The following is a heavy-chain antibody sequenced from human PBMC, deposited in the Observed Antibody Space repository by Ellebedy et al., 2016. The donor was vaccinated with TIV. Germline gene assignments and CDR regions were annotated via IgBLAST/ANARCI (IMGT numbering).Heavy chain of an antibody. J-gene: IGHJ4*02. V-gene: IGHV3-74*01. CDR1: GFTFTTYW. CDR3: TRDLVGATSDF. D-gene: IGHD1-26*01. CDR2: INVDGSSI. Sequence: GESLKISCAASGFTFTTYWMHWVRQAPGKGLVWVSRINVDGSSINYADSVKGRFTISRDNAKNTVYLQMNSLRAEDSAVYHCTRDLVGATSDFWGQGTLVTVST.